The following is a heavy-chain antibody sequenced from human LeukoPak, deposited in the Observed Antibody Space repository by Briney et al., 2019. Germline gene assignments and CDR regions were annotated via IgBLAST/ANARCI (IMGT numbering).Heavy chain of an antibody. D-gene: IGHD2-2*01. CDR2: INARGDN. CDR3: ARGQVPAARGYNWFAP. Sequence: PSETVSLTSAVYGWSFNDYYWNWIRQPPGKGREWMGEINARGDNNYTPSLKSRANLSVDTSKKQFSLRLTSMIAADTALYYCARGQVPAARGYNWFAPWGQGTLVTVS. V-gene: IGHV4-34*01. J-gene: IGHJ5*02. CDR1: GWSFNDYY.